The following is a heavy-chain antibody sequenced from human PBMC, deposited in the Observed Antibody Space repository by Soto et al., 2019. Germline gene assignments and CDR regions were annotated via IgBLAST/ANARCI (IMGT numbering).Heavy chain of an antibody. J-gene: IGHJ3*02. Sequence: QLHLVQSGAVVKKPGASVTVSCSASGYPVTAYYMHWVRQAPGRGLEWMGGINPATGAAKYTQTFQGRVPLTRDTSTSTGFMELGGLTSGDPAVFYCARGGGVGVAGSAAFDMWGQGTLVTVSS. CDR1: GYPVTAYY. CDR2: INPATGAA. V-gene: IGHV1-2*02. CDR3: ARGGGVGVAGSAAFDM. D-gene: IGHD3-3*01.